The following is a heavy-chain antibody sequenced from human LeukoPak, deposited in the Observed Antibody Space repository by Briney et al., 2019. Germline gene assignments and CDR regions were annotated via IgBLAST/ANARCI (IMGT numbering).Heavy chain of an antibody. J-gene: IGHJ4*02. CDR2: IRYDGSDK. Sequence: LPGGSLRLSCAASGFTFSSYGMHWVRQAPGKGLEWVAFIRYDGSDKYYADSVKGRFTISRDNSKNTLYLQMNSLRVEDTAVYYCAKVGGRIAARQYFDYWGQGTPVTVSS. CDR1: GFTFSSYG. CDR3: AKVGGRIAARQYFDY. V-gene: IGHV3-30*02. D-gene: IGHD6-6*01.